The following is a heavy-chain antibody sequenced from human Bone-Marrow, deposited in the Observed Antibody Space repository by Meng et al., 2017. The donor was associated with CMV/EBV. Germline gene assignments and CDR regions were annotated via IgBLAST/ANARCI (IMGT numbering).Heavy chain of an antibody. Sequence: ASVKVSCKASGYTFTGYYMHWVRQAPGQGLEWMGWINPNSGGTNYAQKFQGRVTMTRDTSTSTVYMELSSLRSDDTAVYYCARDSAYCSSTSCYWYGMDVWGQGTTVTVSS. J-gene: IGHJ6*02. CDR2: INPNSGGT. CDR3: ARDSAYCSSTSCYWYGMDV. CDR1: GYTFTGYY. D-gene: IGHD2-2*01. V-gene: IGHV1-2*02.